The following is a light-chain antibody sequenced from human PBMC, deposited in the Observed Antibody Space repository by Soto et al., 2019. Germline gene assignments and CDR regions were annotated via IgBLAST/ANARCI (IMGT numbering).Light chain of an antibody. CDR2: KAS. Sequence: DIQMTQSPSTLSASVGDRVTITCRASQTISSWLSWYQQKPGKAPKLLIYKASTLKSGVPSRFSGSGSGTEFTLTISSLQPEDVATYYGQRTYNAPRTFGQGTKVDIK. CDR1: QTISSW. J-gene: IGKJ1*01. CDR3: QRTYNAPRT. V-gene: IGKV1-5*03.